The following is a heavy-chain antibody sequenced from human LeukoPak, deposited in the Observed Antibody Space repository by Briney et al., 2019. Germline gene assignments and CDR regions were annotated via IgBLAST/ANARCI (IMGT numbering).Heavy chain of an antibody. J-gene: IGHJ6*02. Sequence: ASVKVSCKASGYTFTSYDINWVRQATGQGLEWMGWMNPNSGNTGYAQKFQGRVTMTRNTSISTAYMELSSLRSEDTAVYYCARGSDITIFGVVIGMDVWGQGPTVTVSS. CDR3: ARGSDITIFGVVIGMDV. CDR1: GYTFTSYD. V-gene: IGHV1-8*01. CDR2: MNPNSGNT. D-gene: IGHD3-3*01.